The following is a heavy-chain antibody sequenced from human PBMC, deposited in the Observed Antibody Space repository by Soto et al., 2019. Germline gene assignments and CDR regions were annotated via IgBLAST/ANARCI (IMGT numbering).Heavy chain of an antibody. D-gene: IGHD2-2*02. Sequence: PSETLSLTCAVYGGSFSGYYWSWIRQPPGKGLEWIGDINHSGSTNYNPSLKSRVTISVDTSKNQFSLSLTSVTAADTAVYYCAREYTYGSNFFDCWGQGALVTVSS. V-gene: IGHV4-34*01. CDR2: INHSGST. CDR3: AREYTYGSNFFDC. CDR1: GGSFSGYY. J-gene: IGHJ4*02.